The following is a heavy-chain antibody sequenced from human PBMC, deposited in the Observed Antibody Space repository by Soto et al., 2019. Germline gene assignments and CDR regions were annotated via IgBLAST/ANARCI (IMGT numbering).Heavy chain of an antibody. J-gene: IGHJ4*02. D-gene: IGHD2-21*01. Sequence: PSETLSLTCTVSGGSIISYYWSWIRQPPGKGLEWIGYIYYSGSTNYNPSLKSRVTISVDTSKNHFSLKLSSVTAADTAVYYCARYTPKDDISPFLAFWGQGTLVTVS. CDR3: ARYTPKDDISPFLAF. CDR2: IYYSGST. V-gene: IGHV4-59*01. CDR1: GGSIISYY.